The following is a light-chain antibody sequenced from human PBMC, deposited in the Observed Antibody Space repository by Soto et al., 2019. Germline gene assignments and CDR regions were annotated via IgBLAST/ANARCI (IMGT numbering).Light chain of an antibody. J-gene: IGKJ3*01. Sequence: DIQMTQSPTSLSASVGDRVTITCRASQGISNFVAWYQQNPGKAPKLLIYAASTLQSGVPSRFSGSGSGTDFTLTINSLQPEDVATYSCQKYSSVPVFGPGTKVEIK. CDR3: QKYSSVPV. V-gene: IGKV1-27*01. CDR2: AAS. CDR1: QGISNF.